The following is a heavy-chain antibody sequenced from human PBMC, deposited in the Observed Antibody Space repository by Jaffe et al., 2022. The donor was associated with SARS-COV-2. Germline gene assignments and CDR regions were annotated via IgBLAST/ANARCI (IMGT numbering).Heavy chain of an antibody. J-gene: IGHJ4*02. CDR1: GFTFSSYS. CDR3: ARFASIAAAGTGALIDY. Sequence: EVQLVESGGGLVKPGGSLRLSCAASGFTFSSYSMNWVRQAPGKGLEWVSSISSSSSYIYYADSVKGRFTISRDNAKNSLYLQMNSLRAEDTAVYYCARFASIAAAGTGALIDYWGQGTLVTVSS. D-gene: IGHD6-13*01. V-gene: IGHV3-21*01. CDR2: ISSSSSYI.